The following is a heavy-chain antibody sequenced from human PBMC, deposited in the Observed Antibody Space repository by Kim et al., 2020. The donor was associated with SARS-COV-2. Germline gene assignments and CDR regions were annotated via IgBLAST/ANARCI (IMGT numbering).Heavy chain of an antibody. D-gene: IGHD3-3*01. CDR2: ISGSGGST. Sequence: GGSLRLSCAASGFTFSGYAMSWVRQAPGKGLEWVSAISGSGGSTYYADSVKGRFTISRDNSKNTLYLQMNSLRAEDTAVYYCANDVGRSVYKWWEVGAPRGGYFDYRGQGNLVTVSS. CDR1: GFTFSGYA. CDR3: ANDVGRSVYKWWEVGAPRGGYFDY. J-gene: IGHJ4*02. V-gene: IGHV3-23*01.